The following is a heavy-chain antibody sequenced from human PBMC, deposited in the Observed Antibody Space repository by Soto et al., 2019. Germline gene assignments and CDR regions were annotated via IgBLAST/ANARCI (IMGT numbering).Heavy chain of an antibody. D-gene: IGHD3-16*01. CDR3: AMLTGPFDY. Sequence: ASAKVSCTASGGTFSSYAISWVRQAPGQGLEWMGGIIPIFGTANHAQKFQGRVTITADESTSTAYMELSSLRSEDTAVYYCAMLTGPFDYWGQGTLVTVSS. CDR1: GGTFSSYA. CDR2: IIPIFGTA. J-gene: IGHJ4*02. V-gene: IGHV1-69*13.